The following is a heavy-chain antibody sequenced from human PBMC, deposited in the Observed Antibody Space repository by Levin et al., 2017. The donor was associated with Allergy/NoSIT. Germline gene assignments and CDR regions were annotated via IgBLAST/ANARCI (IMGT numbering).Heavy chain of an antibody. CDR3: SGYSSGWYSNY. D-gene: IGHD6-19*01. CDR2: IKQDGSGK. V-gene: IGHV3-7*01. J-gene: IGHJ4*02. Sequence: GGSLRLSCAASGFTFSNYWMTWVRQAPGKRLEWVANIKQDGSGKYYVDSVKGRFTIARDNAKNSLYLQMNSLRAEDTAIYYCSGYSSGWYSNYWGQGILVAVSS. CDR1: GFTFSNYW.